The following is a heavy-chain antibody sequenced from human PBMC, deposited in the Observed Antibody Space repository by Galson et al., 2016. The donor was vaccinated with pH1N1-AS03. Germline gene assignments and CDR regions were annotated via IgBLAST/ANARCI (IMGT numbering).Heavy chain of an antibody. Sequence: SLRLSCAASGFTFRNFGMHWVRKAQGKGPEWVGVISHDETGEWYADSVNGRFTISRDNSKNTLYLQMDSLRPEDTAVYYCARDYYERDSYYYSAAGYWGQGTQVTVAS. J-gene: IGHJ4*02. V-gene: IGHV3-30*03. CDR1: GFTFRNFG. CDR3: ARDYYERDSYYYSAAGY. D-gene: IGHD5-24*01. CDR2: ISHDETGE.